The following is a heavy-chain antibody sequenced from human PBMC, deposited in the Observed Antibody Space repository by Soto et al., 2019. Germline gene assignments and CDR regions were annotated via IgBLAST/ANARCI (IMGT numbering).Heavy chain of an antibody. D-gene: IGHD1-1*01. V-gene: IGHV1-18*01. Sequence: QVPLVQSGAEVKKPGASVKVSCKGSGYGFTTYGITWVRQAPGQGLEWMAWISAHNGNTNYAQKLQGRVTVTRDTPTSTAYMELRSLRSDDTAVYYCARGRYGDYWGQGALVTVSS. CDR1: GYGFTTYG. J-gene: IGHJ4*02. CDR3: ARGRYGDY. CDR2: ISAHNGNT.